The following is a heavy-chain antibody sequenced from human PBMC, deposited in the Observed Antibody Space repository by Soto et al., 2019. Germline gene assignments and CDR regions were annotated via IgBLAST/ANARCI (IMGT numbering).Heavy chain of an antibody. CDR3: ARVQDWSNPYYYYYMDV. CDR1: GFTFSSYS. Sequence: GGSLRLSCAASGFTFSSYSMNWVRQAPGKGLEWVSSISSSSSYIYYADSVKGRFTISRDNAKNSLYLQMNSLRAEDTAVYYCARVQDWSNPYYYYYMDVWGKGTTVTVSS. CDR2: ISSSSSYI. D-gene: IGHD3-9*01. J-gene: IGHJ6*03. V-gene: IGHV3-21*01.